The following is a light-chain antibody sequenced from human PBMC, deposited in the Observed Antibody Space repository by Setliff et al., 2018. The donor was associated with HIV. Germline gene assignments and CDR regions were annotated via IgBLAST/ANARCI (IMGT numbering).Light chain of an antibody. CDR1: SSDVGGYNY. V-gene: IGLV2-11*01. Sequence: QSALTQPRSVSGSPGQSVTMSCTGTSSDVGGYNYVSWYQQHPGKAPKLMIYDVSKRPSGVPDRFSGSKSGNTAFLTISGLQGEDEADYYCCSYAGRSTFVFGTGTKVTVL. J-gene: IGLJ1*01. CDR2: DVS. CDR3: CSYAGRSTFV.